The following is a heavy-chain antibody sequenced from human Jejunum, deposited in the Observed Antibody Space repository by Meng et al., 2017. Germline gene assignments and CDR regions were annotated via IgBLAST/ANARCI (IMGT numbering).Heavy chain of an antibody. CDR3: ARHGDYGNFDS. Sequence: SETLSLTCAVSGGSISSSGYYGGWIRQPPGKGLEWIASFHYSGNTYYTPSLKSRLTISLDTSNNQRSLKLSSVTAADTAVYYCARHGDYGNFDSWGQGKPVNGYS. J-gene: IGHJ4*02. D-gene: IGHD4-17*01. CDR2: FHYSGNT. V-gene: IGHV4-39*01. CDR1: GGSISSSGYY.